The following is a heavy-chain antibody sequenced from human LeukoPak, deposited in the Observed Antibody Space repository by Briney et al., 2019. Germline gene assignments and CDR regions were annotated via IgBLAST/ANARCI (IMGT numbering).Heavy chain of an antibody. D-gene: IGHD5-18*01. CDR2: IRYDGSNK. J-gene: IGHJ4*02. V-gene: IGHV3-30*02. CDR3: ATYRQVLLPFES. CDR1: GFTFSKYG. Sequence: GGSLRLSCAASGFTFSKYGMHWVRQAPGKGLEWVAFIRYDGSNKYYADSVKGRFTISRDNSKSTLSLQMNSLRAEDTAIYYCATYRQVLLPFESWGQGTLVTVSS.